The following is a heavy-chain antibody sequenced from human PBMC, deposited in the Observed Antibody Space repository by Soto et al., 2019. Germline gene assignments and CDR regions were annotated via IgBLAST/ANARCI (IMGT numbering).Heavy chain of an antibody. V-gene: IGHV1-69*01. CDR1: GGTFSSYA. CDR3: AREGVRTYYYDSSGNPLGY. D-gene: IGHD3-22*01. Sequence: QVQLVQSGAEVKKPGSSVKVSYKASGGTFSSYAISWVRQAPGQGLEWMGGIIPIFGTANYAQKFQGRVTITADESTSTAYMELSSLRSEDTAVYYCAREGVRTYYYDSSGNPLGYWGQGTLVTVSS. J-gene: IGHJ4*02. CDR2: IIPIFGTA.